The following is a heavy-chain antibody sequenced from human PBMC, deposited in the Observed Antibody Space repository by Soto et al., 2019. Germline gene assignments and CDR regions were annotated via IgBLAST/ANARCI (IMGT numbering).Heavy chain of an antibody. V-gene: IGHV3-23*01. Sequence: EVQLLESGGGLVQPGGSLRLSCAASGFTFTTRAMSWVRQAPGKGLQWVSGISASGGTTYYADSVKGRLTISRDNSKNMLYLLMTSLRDDDTAVYYCTRGTQNFDYWGRGTRVTVSS. D-gene: IGHD3-16*01. CDR1: GFTFTTRA. J-gene: IGHJ4*02. CDR2: ISASGGTT. CDR3: TRGTQNFDY.